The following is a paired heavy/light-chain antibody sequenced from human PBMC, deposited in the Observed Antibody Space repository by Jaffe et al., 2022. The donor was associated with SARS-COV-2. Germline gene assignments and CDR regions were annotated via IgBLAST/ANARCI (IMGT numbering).Light chain of an antibody. J-gene: IGKJ1*01. Sequence: DIVMTQSPDSLAVSLGERATINCKSSQSVLYSSNNKNYLAWYQQKPGQPPKLLIYWASTRESGVPDRFSGSGSGTDFTLTISSLQAEDVAVYYCQQYYDTPWTFGQGTKVEIK. V-gene: IGKV4-1*01. CDR1: QSVLYSSNNKNY. CDR2: WAS. CDR3: QQYYDTPWT.
Heavy chain of an antibody. V-gene: IGHV4-59*01. CDR3: ARGPADCSSTSCYFGY. Sequence: QVQLQESGPGLVKPSETLSLTCTVSGGSISSYYWSWIRQPPGKGLEWIGYIYYSGSAKYNPSLDSRVTISVDTSLNQFSLKLNSVTAADTAVYYCARGPADCSSTSCYFGYWGQGTLVTVSS. D-gene: IGHD2-2*01. CDR2: IYYSGSA. J-gene: IGHJ4*02. CDR1: GGSISSYY.